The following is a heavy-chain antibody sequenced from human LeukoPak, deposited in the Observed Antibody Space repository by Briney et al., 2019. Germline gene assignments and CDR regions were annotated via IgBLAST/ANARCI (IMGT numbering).Heavy chain of an antibody. J-gene: IGHJ6*03. CDR2: IYYSGTT. CDR3: ARSNWGSNYYYMDV. Sequence: PSEPLSLTCTVSGGFISSSSYYWRRIRQHPGEGLEWIGSIYYSGTTYYNPALKSRVTISVDTSKNQFSLKLSSVTAAYTAVYYCARSNWGSNYYYMDVWGKGTTVTVSS. V-gene: IGHV4-39*01. D-gene: IGHD7-27*01. CDR1: GGFISSSSYY.